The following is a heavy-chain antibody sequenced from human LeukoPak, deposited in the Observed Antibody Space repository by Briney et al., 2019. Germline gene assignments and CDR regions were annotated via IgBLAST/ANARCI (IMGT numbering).Heavy chain of an antibody. D-gene: IGHD6-13*01. J-gene: IGHJ5*02. CDR3: ARDEGYSSSVPFDP. CDR1: GYTFTSYA. CDR2: INAGNGNT. V-gene: IGHV1-3*01. Sequence: GASVKVSCKASGYTFTSYAMHWVRQAPGQRLEWMGWINAGNGNTKYSQKFQGRVTITRDTSATTAYMELSSLRSKDTAVYYCARDEGYSSSVPFDPWGQGTLVTVSS.